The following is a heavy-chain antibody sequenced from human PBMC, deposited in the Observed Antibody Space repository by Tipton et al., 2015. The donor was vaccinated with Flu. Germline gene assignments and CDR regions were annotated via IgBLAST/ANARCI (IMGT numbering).Heavy chain of an antibody. CDR3: ARGTGYSTTYFDS. D-gene: IGHD2-15*01. J-gene: IGHJ4*02. Sequence: TLSLTCTVSDDSIRSGDYYWSWIRQPPGKGLEWIGYIQYTGSTYYNPSLKSRLNMSIDTSKNQFSLRLNSVTAADTAVYYCARGTGYSTTYFDSWGRGTLVTVSS. CDR2: IQYTGST. V-gene: IGHV4-30-4*08. CDR1: DDSIRSGDYY.